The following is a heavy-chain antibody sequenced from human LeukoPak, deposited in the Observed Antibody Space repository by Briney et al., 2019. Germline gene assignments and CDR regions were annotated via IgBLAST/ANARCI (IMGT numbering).Heavy chain of an antibody. CDR1: GGTFSSYA. J-gene: IGHJ4*02. Sequence: SVKVSCKASGGTFSSYAISWVRQAPGQGLEWMGRIIPILGIANYAQKFQGRVTITADKSTSTAYMELSSLRSEDTAVYYCARDPDTSGSYYFDYWGQGTLVTVSS. CDR2: IIPILGIA. D-gene: IGHD1-26*01. CDR3: ARDPDTSGSYYFDY. V-gene: IGHV1-69*04.